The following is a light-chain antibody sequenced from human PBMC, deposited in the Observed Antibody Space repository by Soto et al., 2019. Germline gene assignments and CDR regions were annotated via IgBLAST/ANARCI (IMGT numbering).Light chain of an antibody. CDR1: QSVSSY. CDR3: QQRSTSPLT. J-gene: IGKJ4*01. Sequence: EIVLTQSPATLSLSPGERATLSCRASQSVSSYLALYQQKPGQAPRLLIYDASNRATGIPARFSGSGSGTDFTLTISSLEPEDFAVYYCQQRSTSPLTFGGGTKVEIK. V-gene: IGKV3-11*01. CDR2: DAS.